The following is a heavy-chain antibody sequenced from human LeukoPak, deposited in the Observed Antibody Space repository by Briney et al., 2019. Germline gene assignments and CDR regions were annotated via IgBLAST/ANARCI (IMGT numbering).Heavy chain of an antibody. CDR1: GFTFSAYW. CDR2: IRQDGGEK. Sequence: GGSLRLSCAVSGFTFSAYWMNWVRQAPGKGLEWVASIRQDGGEKSYVDSVKGRFTISRDNTKNSLYLQMSSLRAEDTAVYYCAKGSYYYDSADYFDYWGQGTLVTVSS. V-gene: IGHV3-7*01. D-gene: IGHD3-22*01. CDR3: AKGSYYYDSADYFDY. J-gene: IGHJ4*02.